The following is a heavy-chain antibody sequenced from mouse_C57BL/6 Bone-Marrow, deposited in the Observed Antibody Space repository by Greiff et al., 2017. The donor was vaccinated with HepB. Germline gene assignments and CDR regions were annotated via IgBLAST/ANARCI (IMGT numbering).Heavy chain of an antibody. CDR3: ARERKAWFAY. J-gene: IGHJ3*01. Sequence: EVKVVESGGGLVQPGGSLKLSCAASGFTFSDYYMYWVRQTPEKRLEWVAYISNGGGSTYYPDTVKGRFTISRDNAKNNLYLQMSHLKSEDTAMYYCARERKAWFAYWGQGTLVTVSA. CDR1: GFTFSDYY. CDR2: ISNGGGST. V-gene: IGHV5-12*01.